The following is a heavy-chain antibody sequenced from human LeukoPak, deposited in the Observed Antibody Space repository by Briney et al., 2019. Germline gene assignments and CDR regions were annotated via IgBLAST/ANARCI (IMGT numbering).Heavy chain of an antibody. D-gene: IGHD3-22*01. CDR3: AASSSGYYWAAFDI. J-gene: IGHJ3*02. CDR2: IYYSGST. V-gene: IGHV4-59*01. CDR1: GVSISSYY. Sequence: PSETLSLTCTVSGVSISSYYWSWIRQPPGKGLEWIGYIYYSGSTNYNPSLKSRVTISVDTSKNQFSLKLSSVTAADTAVYYCAASSSGYYWAAFDIWGQGIMVTVSS.